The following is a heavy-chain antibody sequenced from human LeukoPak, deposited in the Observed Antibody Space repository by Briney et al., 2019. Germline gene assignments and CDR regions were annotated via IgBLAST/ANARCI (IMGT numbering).Heavy chain of an antibody. J-gene: IGHJ6*03. V-gene: IGHV4-4*07. CDR2: IYTSGST. D-gene: IGHD3-22*01. CDR1: GGSISSYY. Sequence: SETLSLTCTVSGGSISSYYWSWIRQPAGKGLEWIGRIYTSGSTNYNPSLKSRVTMSVDTSKNQFSLKLSSVTAADTAVYYCAREVPYYYDSSGYGPRLLDHYYMDVWGKGTTVTVSS. CDR3: AREVPYYYDSSGYGPRLLDHYYMDV.